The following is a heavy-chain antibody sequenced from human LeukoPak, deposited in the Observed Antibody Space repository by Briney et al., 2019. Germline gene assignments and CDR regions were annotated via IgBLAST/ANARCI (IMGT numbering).Heavy chain of an antibody. CDR3: ARANGYYDILTAPWFDP. D-gene: IGHD3-9*01. CDR2: IYYSGST. J-gene: IGHJ5*02. CDR1: GGSISGHY. V-gene: IGHV4-59*11. Sequence: SETLSLTCTVSGGSISGHYWSWIRQPPGKGLEWIGYIYYSGSTNYNPSLKSRVTISIDTSKNQFSLKLSSVTAADTAVYYCARANGYYDILTAPWFDPWGQGTLVTVSS.